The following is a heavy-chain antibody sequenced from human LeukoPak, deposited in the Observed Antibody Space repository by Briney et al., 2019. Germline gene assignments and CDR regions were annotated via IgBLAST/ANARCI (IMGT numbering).Heavy chain of an antibody. CDR3: AREGSRDFWSGPVYYFDY. CDR2: IKQDGSEK. D-gene: IGHD3-3*01. CDR1: GFTFSSYW. V-gene: IGHV3-7*03. J-gene: IGHJ4*02. Sequence: GGSLXLSCAASGFTFSSYWMSWVRQAPGKGLEWVANIKQDGSEKYYVDSVKGRFTISRDNAKNSLYLQMNSLRAEDTAVYYCAREGSRDFWSGPVYYFDYWGQGTLVTVSS.